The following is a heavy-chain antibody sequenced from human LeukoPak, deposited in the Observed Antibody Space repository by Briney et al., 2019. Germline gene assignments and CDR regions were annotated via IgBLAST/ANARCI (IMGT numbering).Heavy chain of an antibody. V-gene: IGHV3-9*01. Sequence: PGGSLRLSCAASGFTFDDYAMHWVRQAPGKGLEWVSGISWNSGSIGYADSVKGRFTISRDNAKNSLYLQMNSLRAEDTALYYCAKDAVYSSSWYDYWGQGTLVTVSS. D-gene: IGHD6-13*01. J-gene: IGHJ4*02. CDR3: AKDAVYSSSWYDY. CDR1: GFTFDDYA. CDR2: ISWNSGSI.